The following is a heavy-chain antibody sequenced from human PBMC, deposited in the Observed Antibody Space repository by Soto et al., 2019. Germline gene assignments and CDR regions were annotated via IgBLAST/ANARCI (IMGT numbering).Heavy chain of an antibody. CDR2: INAGNGNT. CDR1: GYTFTSYA. V-gene: IGHV1-3*01. Sequence: ASVKVSCKASGYTFTSYAMHWVRQAPGQRLEWMGWINAGNGNTKYSQKFQGRVTITRDTSASTAYMELSSLRSEDTAVYYCARDLGYCSSTSCYLDAFDIWGQGTMVT. D-gene: IGHD2-2*01. CDR3: ARDLGYCSSTSCYLDAFDI. J-gene: IGHJ3*02.